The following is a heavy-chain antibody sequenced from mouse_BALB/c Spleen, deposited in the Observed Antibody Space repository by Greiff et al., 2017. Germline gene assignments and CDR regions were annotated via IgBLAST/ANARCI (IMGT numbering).Heavy chain of an antibody. V-gene: IGHV1-7*01. CDR3: AREEPGYFDY. Sequence: VQLQQSGAELAKPGASVKMSCKASGYTFTSYWMHWVKQRPGQGLEWIGYINPSTGYTEYNQKFKDKATLTADKSSSTAYMQLSSLTSEDSAVYYCAREEPGYFDYWGQGTTLTVSS. CDR1: GYTFTSYW. CDR2: INPSTGYT. J-gene: IGHJ2*01.